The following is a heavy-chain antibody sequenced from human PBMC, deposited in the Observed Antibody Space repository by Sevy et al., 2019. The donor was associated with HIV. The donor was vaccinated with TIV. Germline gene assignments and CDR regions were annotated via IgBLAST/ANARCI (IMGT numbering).Heavy chain of an antibody. Sequence: ASVKVSCKASGGTFSSYAISWVRQAPGHRLEWMGGIIPIFGTANYAQKFQGRVTITADESTSTAYMELSSLRSEDTAVYYCARALYYYDSSGYQAYYFDYWGQGTLVTVSS. CDR1: GGTFSSYA. V-gene: IGHV1-69*13. CDR3: ARALYYYDSSGYQAYYFDY. J-gene: IGHJ4*02. D-gene: IGHD3-22*01. CDR2: IIPIFGTA.